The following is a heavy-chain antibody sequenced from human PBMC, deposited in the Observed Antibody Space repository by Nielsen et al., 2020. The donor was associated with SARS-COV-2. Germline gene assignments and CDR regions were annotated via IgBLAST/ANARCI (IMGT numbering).Heavy chain of an antibody. CDR3: ARDSSGVDYGDYAGP. V-gene: IGHV1-2*06. Sequence: ASVKVSCKASGYTFTGYYMHWVRQAPGQGLEWMGRINPNSGGTNYAQKFQGRVTMTRDTSISTAYMELSRLRSDDTAVYYCARDSSGVDYGDYAGPWGQGTLVTVSS. J-gene: IGHJ5*02. D-gene: IGHD4-17*01. CDR1: GYTFTGYY. CDR2: INPNSGGT.